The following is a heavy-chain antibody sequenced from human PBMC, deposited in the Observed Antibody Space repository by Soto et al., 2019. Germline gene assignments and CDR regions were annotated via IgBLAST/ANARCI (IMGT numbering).Heavy chain of an antibody. CDR3: AREQTRDGYKYDAFAI. CDR2: IIPIFGTA. J-gene: IGHJ3*02. CDR1: GGTFSSYA. V-gene: IGHV1-69*01. Sequence: QVQLVQSGAEVKKPGSSVKVSCKASGGTFSSYAISWVRQAPGQGLEWMGGIIPIFGTANYAQKFQGRVTITADESKSTAYMELSSLRSEDTAVYYCAREQTRDGYKYDAFAIWGQGTMVTVSS. D-gene: IGHD5-12*01.